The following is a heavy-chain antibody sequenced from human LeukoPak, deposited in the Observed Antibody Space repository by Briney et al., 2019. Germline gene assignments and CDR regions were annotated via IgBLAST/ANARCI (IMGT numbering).Heavy chain of an antibody. J-gene: IGHJ4*02. CDR3: ARAHPGGQFDY. CDR2: IYYSGST. V-gene: IGHV4-59*01. Sequence: PSETLSLTCTVSGGSISSYYWSWIRQPPGKGLEWIGYIYYSGSTNYNPSLKSRVTISVDTSKNQFSLKLSSVTAADTAVYYCARAHPGGQFDYWGRGTLVTVSS. D-gene: IGHD3-10*01. CDR1: GGSISSYY.